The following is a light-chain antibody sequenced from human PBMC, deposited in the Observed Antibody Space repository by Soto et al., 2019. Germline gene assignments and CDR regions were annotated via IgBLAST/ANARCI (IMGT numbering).Light chain of an antibody. V-gene: IGLV1-51*01. CDR3: GTWDSSLSAVV. J-gene: IGLJ2*01. CDR1: SSNIGNNY. Sequence: QSVLTQPPSVSAAPGQRVTISCSGSSSNIGNNYVSWYQQLPGTAPKVLIYDNDNRPSGIPDRFSGSKSGTSATLGITGLQAGDEADYYCGTWDSSLSAVVFGGGTKLTLL. CDR2: DND.